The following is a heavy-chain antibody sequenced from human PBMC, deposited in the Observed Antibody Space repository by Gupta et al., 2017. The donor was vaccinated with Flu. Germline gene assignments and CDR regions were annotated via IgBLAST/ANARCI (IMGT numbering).Heavy chain of an antibody. CDR2: ITPFFGTE. CDR1: GGTFSSYA. J-gene: IGHJ4*02. Sequence: QVQLVQSGAEVKKPGSSVKVSCKATGGTFSSYAISWVRQAPGQGLEWMGGITPFFGTEKYAQKFQGRVTITADRSTSTADMELTSLRSEDTAVYYCATGSGEGYCSGGSCYAFDHWGQGTLVTVSS. CDR3: ATGSGEGYCSGGSCYAFDH. V-gene: IGHV1-69*06. D-gene: IGHD2-15*01.